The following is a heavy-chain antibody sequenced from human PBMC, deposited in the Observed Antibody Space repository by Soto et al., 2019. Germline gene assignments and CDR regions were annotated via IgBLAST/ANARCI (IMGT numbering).Heavy chain of an antibody. CDR3: ASTYCSSTSCYMSYYGMDV. CDR1: GYSFTSYW. V-gene: IGHV5-10-1*01. D-gene: IGHD2-2*02. J-gene: IGHJ6*02. CDR2: IDPSDSYT. Sequence: PGESLKISCKGSGYSFTSYWISWVRQVPGKGLEWMGRIDPSDSYTNYSPSFQGHVTISADKSISTAYLQWSSLKASDTAMYYCASTYCSSTSCYMSYYGMDVWGQGTTVTVSS.